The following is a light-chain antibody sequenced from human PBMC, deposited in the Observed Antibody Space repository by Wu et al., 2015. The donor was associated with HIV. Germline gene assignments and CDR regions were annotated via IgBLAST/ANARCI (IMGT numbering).Light chain of an antibody. CDR1: QSISSW. V-gene: IGKV1-5*03. CDR3: QQYNSYPWT. J-gene: IGKJ1*01. CDR2: KAS. Sequence: DIQMTQSPSTLSASVGDRVIITCRASQSISSWLAWYQQKPGKAPKLLIYKASSLESGVPSRFSGSGSGTEFTLTISSLQPDDFATYYCQQYNSYPWTLGQGTKAEIK.